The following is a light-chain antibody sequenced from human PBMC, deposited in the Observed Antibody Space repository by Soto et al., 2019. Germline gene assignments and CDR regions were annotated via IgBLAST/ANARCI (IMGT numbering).Light chain of an antibody. CDR1: SSDIGAYNF. CDR2: DVN. V-gene: IGLV2-14*03. CDR3: TSFATNSPVV. Sequence: QSALTQPASVSGSPGQSVTISCTGSSSDIGAYNFVSWYQQHPGKAPKLMIYDVNVRPSGISYRFSGSKSGNTASLTISGLQAEDEAAYYCTSFATNSPVVFGGGTKLTVL. J-gene: IGLJ2*01.